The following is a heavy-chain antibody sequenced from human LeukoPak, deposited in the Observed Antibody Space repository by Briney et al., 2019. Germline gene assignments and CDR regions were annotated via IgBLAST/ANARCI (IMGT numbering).Heavy chain of an antibody. CDR3: ACIAAAGKNFDY. J-gene: IGHJ4*02. V-gene: IGHV4-39*01. D-gene: IGHD6-13*01. CDR1: GGSISSSSYY. CDR2: IYYSGST. Sequence: SETLSLTCTVSGGSISSSSYYWGWIRQPPGKGLEWIGSIYYSGSTYYNPSLKSRVTISVDTSKSQFSLKLSSVTAADTAVYYCACIAAAGKNFDYWGQGTLVTVSS.